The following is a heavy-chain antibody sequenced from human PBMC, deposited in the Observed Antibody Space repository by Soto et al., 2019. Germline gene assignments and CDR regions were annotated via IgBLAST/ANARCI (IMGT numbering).Heavy chain of an antibody. Sequence: GGSLRLSCAASGFTFSSYAMSWVRQAPGKGPEWVSAISGSGGSTYYADSVKGRFTISRDNSKNTLYLQMNSLRAEDTAVYYCAKDQQVAATVGAFDYWGQGTLVTVSS. CDR1: GFTFSSYA. CDR2: ISGSGGST. V-gene: IGHV3-23*01. CDR3: AKDQQVAATVGAFDY. D-gene: IGHD2-15*01. J-gene: IGHJ4*02.